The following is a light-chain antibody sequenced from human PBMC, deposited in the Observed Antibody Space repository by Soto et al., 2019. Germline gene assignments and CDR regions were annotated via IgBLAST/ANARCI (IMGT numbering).Light chain of an antibody. Sequence: QSVLTKPASVSGSPGQSITISCTGTSSDVGSNNYVSWYRQHPGKAPTLMIYEVNNRPSGVSNRFSGSKSGDTASLTISGLQAEDEADYYCSSYTPTHTVVFGGGTKLTVL. V-gene: IGLV2-14*01. CDR2: EVN. J-gene: IGLJ2*01. CDR3: SSYTPTHTVV. CDR1: SSDVGSNNY.